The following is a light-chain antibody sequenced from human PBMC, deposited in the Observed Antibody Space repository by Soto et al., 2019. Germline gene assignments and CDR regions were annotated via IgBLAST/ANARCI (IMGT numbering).Light chain of an antibody. CDR1: QSIASH. Sequence: DIQMTQSPSSLSASVGDRVTITCRASQSIASHLNWYQLKPGKAPKLLIFAASSLLSGVPSRFSGSGSGTDFTLTITSLQPEDSATYSCQHSHSAPITFGGGTKVDIK. J-gene: IGKJ4*01. CDR2: AAS. CDR3: QHSHSAPIT. V-gene: IGKV1-39*01.